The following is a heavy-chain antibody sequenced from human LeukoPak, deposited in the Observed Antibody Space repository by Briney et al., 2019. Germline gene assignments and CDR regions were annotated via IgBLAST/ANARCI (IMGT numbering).Heavy chain of an antibody. D-gene: IGHD2-2*01. CDR1: GVSISNSSYY. CDR2: IYYSGST. J-gene: IGHJ4*02. CDR3: ASSLGDIVVDY. V-gene: IGHV4-39*01. Sequence: SETLSLTRSVSGVSISNSSYYWGWIRQPPGKGLEWIGSIYYSGSTYYNPSLKSRVTKSLDTSENQFSLRLRSVTAADTAVYYCASSLGDIVVDYWGQGTLVTVSS.